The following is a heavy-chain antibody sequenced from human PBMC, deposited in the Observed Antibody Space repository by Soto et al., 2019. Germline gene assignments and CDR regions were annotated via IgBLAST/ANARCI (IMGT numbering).Heavy chain of an antibody. CDR1: GGSFSGYY. CDR3: ARGGFGAMYYYYYYYGMDV. D-gene: IGHD3-3*01. V-gene: IGHV4-34*01. Sequence: LSLTCAVYGGSFSGYYWSWIRQPPGKELEWIGEINHSGSTNYNPSLKSRVTISVDTSKNQFSLKLSSVTAADTAVYYCARGGFGAMYYYYYYYGMDVWGQGTTVTVSS. CDR2: INHSGST. J-gene: IGHJ6*02.